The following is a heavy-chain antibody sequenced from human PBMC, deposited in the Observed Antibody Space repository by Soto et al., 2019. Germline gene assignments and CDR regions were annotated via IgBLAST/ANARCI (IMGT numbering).Heavy chain of an antibody. D-gene: IGHD1-1*01. CDR1: GFTFSNAW. J-gene: IGHJ3*02. V-gene: IGHV3-15*01. CDR2: IKSKTDGGTT. Sequence: LSLTCAASGFTFSNAWMSWVRQAPGKGLEWVGRIKSKTDGGTTDYAAPVKGRFTISRDDSKNTLYLQMNSLKTEDTAVYYCTTDSNTGGAFDIWGQGTMVTVSS. CDR3: TTDSNTGGAFDI.